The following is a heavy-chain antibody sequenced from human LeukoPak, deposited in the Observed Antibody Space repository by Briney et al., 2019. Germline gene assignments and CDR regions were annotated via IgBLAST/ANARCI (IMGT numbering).Heavy chain of an antibody. CDR1: GFTFSSYG. D-gene: IGHD2-2*01. Sequence: GGPLRLSCAASGFTFSSYGMHWVRQAPGKGLEWVAFIRYDGSNKYYADSVKGRFTISRDNSKNTLYLQMNSLRAEDTAVYYCAKEVRCSSTSCYPNRPASDYWGQGTLVTVSS. CDR2: IRYDGSNK. V-gene: IGHV3-30*02. J-gene: IGHJ4*02. CDR3: AKEVRCSSTSCYPNRPASDY.